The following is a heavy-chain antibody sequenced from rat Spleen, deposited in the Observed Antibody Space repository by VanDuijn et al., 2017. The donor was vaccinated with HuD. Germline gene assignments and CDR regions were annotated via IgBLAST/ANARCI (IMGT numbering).Heavy chain of an antibody. J-gene: IGHJ2*01. CDR1: GFTFSSFP. D-gene: IGHD1-1*01. Sequence: EVQLVESGGGLVQPGRSMKLSCAASGFTFSSFPMAWVRQAPKKGLEWVASISPSGGSTYYRDSVKGRFTVSRDNAKSTLYLQMDSLRYEDTATYYCARHTHYYSGDFDYWGQGVMVTVSS. CDR3: ARHTHYYSGDFDY. V-gene: IGHV5-46*01. CDR2: ISPSGGST.